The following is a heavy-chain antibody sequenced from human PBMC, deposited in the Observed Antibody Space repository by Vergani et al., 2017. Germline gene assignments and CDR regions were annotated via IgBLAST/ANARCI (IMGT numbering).Heavy chain of an antibody. CDR1: GGSFSGYY. V-gene: IGHV4-34*01. CDR3: AAVVGRTRHIVVVPAAPSDI. Sequence: QVQLQQWCAGLLKPSETLSLTCAVYGGSFSGYYWSWIRQPPGKGLEWIGEINHSGSTNNNPSLKSRVTISVDTSKNQFSLKLSTVNAADTAVYYCAAVVGRTRHIVVVPAAPSDIWGQGTMVTVSS. CDR2: INHSGST. D-gene: IGHD2-2*01. J-gene: IGHJ3*02.